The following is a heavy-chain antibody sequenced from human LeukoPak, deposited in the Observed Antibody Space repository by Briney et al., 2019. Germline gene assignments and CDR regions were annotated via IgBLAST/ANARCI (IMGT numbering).Heavy chain of an antibody. Sequence: GASVKVSCKASGYTFTSYGISWVRQAPGQGLEWMRWISAYNGNTNYAQKLQGRVTMTTDTSTSTAYMELRSLRSDDTAVYYCAGVGRDLYDFWSGYYVRYYYYYMDVWGKGTTVTVSS. CDR3: AGVGRDLYDFWSGYYVRYYYYYMDV. V-gene: IGHV1-18*01. D-gene: IGHD3-3*01. J-gene: IGHJ6*03. CDR2: ISAYNGNT. CDR1: GYTFTSYG.